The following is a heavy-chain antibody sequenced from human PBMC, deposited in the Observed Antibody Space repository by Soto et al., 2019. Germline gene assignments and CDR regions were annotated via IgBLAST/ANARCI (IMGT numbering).Heavy chain of an antibody. CDR1: GFSLSNARMG. CDR2: LFSNDEK. Sequence: QVTLKESGPVLVKPTETLTLTCTVSGFSLSNARMGVSWIRQPPGKALEWLAHLFSNDEKSYSTILKSRLTISKDTSKSQVVLTMTNMDPVDTDKYYCARINGGNTLAAYWRQGTLVTVSS. V-gene: IGHV2-26*01. CDR3: ARINGGNTLAAY. D-gene: IGHD2-15*01. J-gene: IGHJ4*02.